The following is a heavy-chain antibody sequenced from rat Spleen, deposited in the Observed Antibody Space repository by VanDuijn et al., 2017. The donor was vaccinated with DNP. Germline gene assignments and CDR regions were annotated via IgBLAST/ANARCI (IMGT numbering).Heavy chain of an antibody. CDR1: GLPFRDYN. Sequence: EVQLVESGGGLIPPGRSLKVSCEASGLPFRDYNMAWVRQTPETGLEWVASISNAGGSTYYPDSVKGRFTISRDNAKSTLYLQMDSLRSDDTATYYWAGRPPPTRGPFDYWGQGVTVTVSS. CDR2: ISNAGGST. V-gene: IGHV5S10*01. D-gene: IGHD1-4*01. J-gene: IGHJ2*01. CDR3: AGRPPPTRGPFDY.